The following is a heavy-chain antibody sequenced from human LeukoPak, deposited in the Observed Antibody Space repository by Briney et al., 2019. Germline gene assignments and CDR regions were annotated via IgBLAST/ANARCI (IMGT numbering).Heavy chain of an antibody. D-gene: IGHD2-15*01. CDR1: GGSINNYY. CDR2: IYTRGST. CDR3: ARGRYCSADICSGGDAFDN. V-gene: IGHV4-4*07. Sequence: SETLSLTCTVSGGSINNYYWSWIRQPAGKGLEWIGRIYTRGSTNYNPSLKSRVTMSVDTSKNQFSLKLSSVTAADTAVYYCARGRYCSADICSGGDAFDNWGQGTMVSVPS. J-gene: IGHJ3*02.